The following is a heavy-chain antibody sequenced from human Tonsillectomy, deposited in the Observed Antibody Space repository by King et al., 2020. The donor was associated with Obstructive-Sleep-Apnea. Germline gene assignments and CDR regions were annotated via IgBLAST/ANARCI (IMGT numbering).Heavy chain of an antibody. Sequence: QLQESGPGLVKPSQTLSLTCTVSDGAFSVGSHHWNWIRQLPGKGLEWIGYTYYSGITSYNPSLKGRVSISVDKSKGQFSLRLDSVTAADTAVYYCAREGTSSSPNWFGPWGPGTLVTVSS. CDR3: AREGTSSSPNWFGP. J-gene: IGHJ5*02. D-gene: IGHD2-2*01. CDR1: DGAFSVGSHH. CDR2: TYYSGIT. V-gene: IGHV4-31*03.